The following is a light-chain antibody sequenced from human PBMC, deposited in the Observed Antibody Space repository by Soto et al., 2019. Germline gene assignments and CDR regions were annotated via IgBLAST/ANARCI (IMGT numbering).Light chain of an antibody. CDR1: QSVSIW. Sequence: DIQMTQSPSTLSVSEGDRVAISCRASQSVSIWLAWYQQKPGRAPKLLIYKSSILESGVPSRFSGSGSGTEFTLTISSLQPDDFATYYCQQCTTSKWKCGHGTKVDIK. CDR3: QQCTTSKWK. J-gene: IGKJ1*01. V-gene: IGKV1-5*03. CDR2: KSS.